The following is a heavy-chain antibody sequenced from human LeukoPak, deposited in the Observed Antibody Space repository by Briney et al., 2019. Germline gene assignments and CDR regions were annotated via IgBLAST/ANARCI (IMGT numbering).Heavy chain of an antibody. D-gene: IGHD3-10*01. Sequence: ASVKVSCKASGGTFSSYAISWVRQAPGQGLEWMGGIIPIFRTSNYAQKFQGRVTITADELTSTVSMELSSLRSDDTAVYSCARGVYYGSGSHTSYYMDVWGKGTTVTISS. J-gene: IGHJ6*03. V-gene: IGHV1-69*13. CDR2: IIPIFRTS. CDR1: GGTFSSYA. CDR3: ARGVYYGSGSHTSYYMDV.